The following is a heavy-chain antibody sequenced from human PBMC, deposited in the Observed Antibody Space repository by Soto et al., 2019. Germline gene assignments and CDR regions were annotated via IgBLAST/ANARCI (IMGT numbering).Heavy chain of an antibody. Sequence: EVQLLESGGALVQPGGSLRLSCAASGFTFSSYAMSWVRQAPGKGLEWVSTITDSGGTTYYADSVKGRFTISRDNSKNTQYLQMNRLRAEDTAVYYCAPGADRTKVRLGWGQGTLVTVSS. CDR3: APGADRTKVRLG. J-gene: IGHJ4*02. D-gene: IGHD1-7*01. CDR2: ITDSGGTT. CDR1: GFTFSSYA. V-gene: IGHV3-23*01.